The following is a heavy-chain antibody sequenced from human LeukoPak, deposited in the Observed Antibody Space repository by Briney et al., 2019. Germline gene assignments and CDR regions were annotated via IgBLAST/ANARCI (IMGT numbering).Heavy chain of an antibody. Sequence: ASVTVSFKASGYTFTIYGISWVRQAPGQGLELMGWITAYNGNTNYSHKLQGRVTMTTYTSTRAAYMELRSLKSDDTGVYDCVHQLLGVSFDYWGQGTLVTVSS. V-gene: IGHV1-18*04. CDR3: VHQLLGVSFDY. CDR1: GYTFTIYG. J-gene: IGHJ4*02. D-gene: IGHD2-2*01. CDR2: ITAYNGNT.